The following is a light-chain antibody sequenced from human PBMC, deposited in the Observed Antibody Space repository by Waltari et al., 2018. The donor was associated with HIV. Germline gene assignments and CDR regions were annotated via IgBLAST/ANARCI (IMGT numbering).Light chain of an antibody. CDR1: QSISSW. CDR3: QQYNSYRT. Sequence: DIQMTQSLSTLSPSVGDTATITCRASQSISSWLAWYQQKPGKAPKLLIYKASSLESGVPSRFSGSGSGTEFTLTISSLQPDDFATYYYQQYNSYRTFGGGTKVEIK. J-gene: IGKJ4*01. CDR2: KAS. V-gene: IGKV1-5*03.